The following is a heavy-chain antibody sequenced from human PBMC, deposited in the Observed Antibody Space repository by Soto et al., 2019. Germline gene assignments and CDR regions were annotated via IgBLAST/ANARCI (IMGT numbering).Heavy chain of an antibody. CDR3: AKDSPSYTTSPFYFDS. Sequence: GGSLRLSCAAFGCDFSKYAMTWVRQAPGKGLQWVSSITSNGDSTYYADSVKGRFTTSRDDSKNTLYLHMNSLRADDTAVFYCAKDSPSYTTSPFYFDSWRQGTMVTVSS. D-gene: IGHD2-2*02. V-gene: IGHV3-23*01. CDR2: ITSNGDST. J-gene: IGHJ4*02. CDR1: GCDFSKYA.